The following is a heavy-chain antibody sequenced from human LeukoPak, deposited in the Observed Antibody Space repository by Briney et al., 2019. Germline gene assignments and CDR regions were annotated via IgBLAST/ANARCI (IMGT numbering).Heavy chain of an antibody. D-gene: IGHD2-15*01. V-gene: IGHV3-7*01. J-gene: IGHJ6*02. Sequence: GGSLRLSCAASGFTFSSYWMSWVRQAPGKGLEWVANIKQDGSEKYYVDSVKGRFTISRDNAKNSLYLQMNSLRAEDTAVYYCARGVPDCSGGSCYSLLSYYYCGMDVWGQGTTVTVSS. CDR3: ARGVPDCSGGSCYSLLSYYYCGMDV. CDR1: GFTFSSYW. CDR2: IKQDGSEK.